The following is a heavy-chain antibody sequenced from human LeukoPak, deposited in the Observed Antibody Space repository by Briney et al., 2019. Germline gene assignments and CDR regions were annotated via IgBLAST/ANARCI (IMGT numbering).Heavy chain of an antibody. CDR1: GYTFTGYY. CDR3: ARDWRGYCSSTSCYWNNWFDP. D-gene: IGHD2-2*01. CDR2: IIPIFGTA. Sequence: ASVKVSCKASGYTFTGYYMHWVRQAPGQGLEWMGGIIPIFGTASYAQKFQGKVTITADESTSTAYMELSSLRSEDTAVYYCARDWRGYCSSTSCYWNNWFDPWGQGALVTVSS. J-gene: IGHJ5*02. V-gene: IGHV1-69*13.